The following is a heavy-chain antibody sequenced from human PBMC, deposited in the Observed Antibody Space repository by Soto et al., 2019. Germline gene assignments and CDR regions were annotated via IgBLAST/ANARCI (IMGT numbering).Heavy chain of an antibody. Sequence: QLQLQESGSGLVKPSQTLSLTCAVSGGSISSGGYSWSWIRQPPGKGLEWIGYIYHSGSTYYNPSLKSRVTISVDRAKNQFSLKLSSVTAADTAVYYCARAHYGDYGYVMAVWGQGTTVTVSS. CDR2: IYHSGST. V-gene: IGHV4-30-2*01. D-gene: IGHD4-17*01. CDR1: GGSISSGGYS. J-gene: IGHJ6*02. CDR3: ARAHYGDYGYVMAV.